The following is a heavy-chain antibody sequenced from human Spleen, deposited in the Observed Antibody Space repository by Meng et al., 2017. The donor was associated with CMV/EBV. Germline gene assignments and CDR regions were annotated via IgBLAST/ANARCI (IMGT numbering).Heavy chain of an antibody. V-gene: IGHV3-20*04. CDR3: ARDQERYCSGGSCYSGGFDY. J-gene: IGHJ4*02. D-gene: IGHD2-15*01. CDR1: GFTFDDYG. Sequence: GGSLRLSCAASGFTFDDYGMSWVRQAPGKGLEWVSGINWNGGSAGYADSVKGRFTISRDNAKNSLYLQMNSLRAEDTALYYCARDQERYCSGGSCYSGGFDYWGQGTLVTVSS. CDR2: INWNGGSA.